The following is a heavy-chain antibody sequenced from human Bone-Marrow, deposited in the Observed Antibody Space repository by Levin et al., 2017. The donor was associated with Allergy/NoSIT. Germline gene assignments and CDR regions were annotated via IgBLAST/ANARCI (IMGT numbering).Heavy chain of an antibody. V-gene: IGHV3-21*01. Sequence: GESLKISCAASGFTFSSYSMNWVRQAPGKGLDWVSSITSSGTYIYYADSVKGRFTISRDNAKNSLFLQMNSLRAEDTAVYYCARDHPTAMDYWGQGTLVTVSS. CDR1: GFTFSSYS. J-gene: IGHJ4*02. CDR2: ITSSGTYI. CDR3: ARDHPTAMDY.